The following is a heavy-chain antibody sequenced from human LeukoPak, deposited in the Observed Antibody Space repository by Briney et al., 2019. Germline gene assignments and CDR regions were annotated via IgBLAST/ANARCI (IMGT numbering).Heavy chain of an antibody. CDR2: FDPEDGET. V-gene: IGHV1-24*01. D-gene: IGHD1-26*01. CDR1: GYTLTELS. CDR3: ATNIVGATTPDFDY. J-gene: IGHJ4*02. Sequence: ASVKVSRKVSGYTLTELSMHWVRQAPGKGLEWMGGFDPEDGETIYAQKFQGRVTMTEDTSTDTAYMELSSLRSEDTAVYYCATNIVGATTPDFDYWGQGTLVTVSS.